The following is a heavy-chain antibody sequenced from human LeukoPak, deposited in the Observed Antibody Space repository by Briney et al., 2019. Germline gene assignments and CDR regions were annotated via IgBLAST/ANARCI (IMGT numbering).Heavy chain of an antibody. CDR3: ARWSSSWYGVY. J-gene: IGHJ4*02. CDR2: ISSSSSYT. CDR1: GFTFRDYY. Sequence: PGGSLRLSCAASGFTFRDYYMSWIRQAPGKGLEWVSYISSSSSYTNYADSVKGRFTISRDNAKNSLYLQMNSLRAEDTAVYYCARWSSSWYGVYWGQGTLVTVSS. V-gene: IGHV3-11*06. D-gene: IGHD6-13*01.